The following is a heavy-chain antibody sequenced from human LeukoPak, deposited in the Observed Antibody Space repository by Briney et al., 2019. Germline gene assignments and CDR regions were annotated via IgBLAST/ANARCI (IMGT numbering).Heavy chain of an antibody. J-gene: IGHJ3*01. CDR3: ARGGGYYDSSGKYYIDALDL. CDR1: GYTFTSYD. CDR2: MNPNSGNT. D-gene: IGHD3-22*01. V-gene: IGHV1-8*01. Sequence: ASVKVSCKASGYTFTSYDINWVRQATGQGLEWMGWMNPNSGNTGYARRFQGRVTMTRDTSISTSYMELSGLRSDDTAVYYCARGGGYYDSSGKYYIDALDLWGQGTMVTVSS.